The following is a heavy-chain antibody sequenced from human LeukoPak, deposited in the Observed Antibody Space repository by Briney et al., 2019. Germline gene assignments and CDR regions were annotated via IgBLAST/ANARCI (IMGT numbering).Heavy chain of an antibody. J-gene: IGHJ3*02. CDR1: GFTFDNYA. V-gene: IGHV3-9*03. Sequence: GRSLRLSCAASGFTFDNYAMHWVRQAPGKGLEWVSGISWNTGGIGYADSVKGRFTISRDNAKNSLCLQMNSLRAEDMALYYCAKDEFVASAFTGAFDIWGQGTMVTVSS. CDR2: ISWNTGGI. D-gene: IGHD2-8*02. CDR3: AKDEFVASAFTGAFDI.